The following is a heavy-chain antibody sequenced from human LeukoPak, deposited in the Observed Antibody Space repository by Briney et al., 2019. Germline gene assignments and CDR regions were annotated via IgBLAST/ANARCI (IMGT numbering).Heavy chain of an antibody. CDR3: ARDSVETWELWGRYYFDY. V-gene: IGHV1-18*01. CDR2: ISAYNGNT. CDR1: GYTFISYG. Sequence: ASVKVSCKASGYTFISYGISWVRQAPGQGLEWMGWISAYNGNTNYAQKLQGRVTMTTDTSTSTAYMELRSLRSDDTAVYYCARDSVETWELWGRYYFDYWGQGTLVTVSS. J-gene: IGHJ4*02. D-gene: IGHD1-26*01.